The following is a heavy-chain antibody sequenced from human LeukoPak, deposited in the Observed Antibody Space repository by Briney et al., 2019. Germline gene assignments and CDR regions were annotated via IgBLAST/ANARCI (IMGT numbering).Heavy chain of an antibody. J-gene: IGHJ4*02. Sequence: GGSLRLSCAASGFSFSFYTMNWVRQAPGKGLEWVSSISSSSNYIYYADSVKGRFTISRDNAKNSLYLQMNSLRAEDTAVYYCARDRTHTTMVTLDYWGQGTLVTVSS. CDR3: ARDRTHTTMVTLDY. CDR2: ISSSSNYI. CDR1: GFSFSFYT. V-gene: IGHV3-21*01. D-gene: IGHD5-18*01.